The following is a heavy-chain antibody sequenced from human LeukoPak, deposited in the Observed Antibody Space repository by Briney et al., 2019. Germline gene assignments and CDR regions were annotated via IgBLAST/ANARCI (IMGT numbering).Heavy chain of an antibody. CDR3: AKDLAGSGSYSFDY. CDR1: GFTFSNYA. D-gene: IGHD1-26*01. CDR2: ISGSGGST. Sequence: GGSLRLSCAASGFTFSNYAMNWVRQAPGRGLEWVSAISGSGGSTYYADSVRGRFTISRDNSKNTLYLQMNSLRAEDTAVYYCAKDLAGSGSYSFDYWGQGTLVTVSS. V-gene: IGHV3-23*01. J-gene: IGHJ4*02.